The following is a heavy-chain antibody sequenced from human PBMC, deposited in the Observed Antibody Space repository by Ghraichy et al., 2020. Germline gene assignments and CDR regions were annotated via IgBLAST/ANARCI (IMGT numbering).Heavy chain of an antibody. J-gene: IGHJ2*01. CDR3: ARLAAYVGSSGYYWEYWYFDL. CDR1: GGSISSYY. V-gene: IGHV4-59*08. D-gene: IGHD3-22*01. Sequence: SQTLSLTCTVSGGSISSYYWSWIRQPPGKGLEWIGYIYYSGSTNYNPSLKSRVTISVDTSKNQFSLKLSSVTTADTAVYYCARLAAYVGSSGYYWEYWYFDLWGRGTLVTVSS. CDR2: IYYSGST.